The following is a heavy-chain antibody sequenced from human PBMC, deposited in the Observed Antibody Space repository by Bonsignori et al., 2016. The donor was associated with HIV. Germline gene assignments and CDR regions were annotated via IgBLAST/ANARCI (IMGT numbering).Heavy chain of an antibody. CDR1: GFTFSSYG. V-gene: IGHV3-30*02. CDR3: AKANYDFWSNLDY. Sequence: QVQLVESGGGVVQPGGSLRLSCAASGFTFSSYGMHWVRQAPGKGLEWVAFIRYDGSNKYYADSVKGRFTISRDNSKNTLYLQMNSLRAEDTAVYYCAKANYDFWSNLDYWGQGT. J-gene: IGHJ4*02. D-gene: IGHD3-3*01. CDR2: IRYDGSNK.